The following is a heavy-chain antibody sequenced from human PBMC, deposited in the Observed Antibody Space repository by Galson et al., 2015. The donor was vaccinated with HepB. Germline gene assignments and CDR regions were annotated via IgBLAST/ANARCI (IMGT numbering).Heavy chain of an antibody. V-gene: IGHV1-2*04. D-gene: IGHD6-19*01. Sequence: SVKVSCKASGSTFTGYYMHWVRQAPGQGLEWMGWINPNSGGTNYAQKFQGWVTMTRDTSISTAYMELSRLRSDDTAVYYCARDRAVAGRPGYFDLWGRGTLVTVSS. CDR3: ARDRAVAGRPGYFDL. CDR2: INPNSGGT. J-gene: IGHJ2*01. CDR1: GSTFTGYY.